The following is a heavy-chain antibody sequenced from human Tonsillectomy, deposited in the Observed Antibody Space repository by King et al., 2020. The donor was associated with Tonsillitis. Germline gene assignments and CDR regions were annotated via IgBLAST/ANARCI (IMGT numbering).Heavy chain of an antibody. V-gene: IGHV3-33*05. Sequence: VQLVESGGGVVQPGGSLRLSCAASGFISRSYGVHWVRQAPGKGLEWVTVISYDGSNEKYADSVKGRFTVSRDNFKNTLYLQMDSLKADDTAIYYCARERTYSSRWGIDYWGQGTPVTVSS. CDR3: ARERTYSSRWGIDY. D-gene: IGHD6-19*01. CDR1: GFISRSYG. CDR2: ISYDGSNE. J-gene: IGHJ4*02.